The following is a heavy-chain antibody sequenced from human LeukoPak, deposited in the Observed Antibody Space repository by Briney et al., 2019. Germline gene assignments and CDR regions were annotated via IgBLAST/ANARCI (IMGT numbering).Heavy chain of an antibody. D-gene: IGHD3-10*01. Sequence: GASVKVSCKSSGYTFTSHYMHWVRQAPGQGLEWMGIINPSGGSTSYAQKLQGRVTMTTDTSTSTAYMELRSLRSDDTAVYYCARAGGSLRGGDYWGQGTLVTVSS. CDR2: INPSGGST. CDR3: ARAGGSLRGGDY. CDR1: GYTFTSHY. V-gene: IGHV1-46*01. J-gene: IGHJ4*02.